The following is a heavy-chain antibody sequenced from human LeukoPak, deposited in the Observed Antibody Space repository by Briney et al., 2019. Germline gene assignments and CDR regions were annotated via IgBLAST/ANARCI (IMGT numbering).Heavy chain of an antibody. CDR3: AKVYSNYLQPYFDY. Sequence: GGSLRLSCEASGFTFSNYNFYWVRQAPGKGLEWVSSISSTSSYIYYADSVKGRFTISRDNSKNTLYLQMNSLRAEDTAVYYCAKVYSNYLQPYFDYWGQGTLVTVSS. D-gene: IGHD4-11*01. J-gene: IGHJ4*02. V-gene: IGHV3-21*04. CDR2: ISSTSSYI. CDR1: GFTFSNYN.